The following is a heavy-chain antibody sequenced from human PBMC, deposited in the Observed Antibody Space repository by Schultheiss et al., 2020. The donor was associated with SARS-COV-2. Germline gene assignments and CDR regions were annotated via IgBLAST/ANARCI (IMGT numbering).Heavy chain of an antibody. Sequence: SETLSLTCTVSGGSISSYYWSWIRQPPGKGLEWIGYVYYSGTTNYKPSLKSRVTISLDTSKKQFSLRLSSVTAADTAVYYCARRYCSSTSCYKRGWFDPWGQGTLVTVSS. J-gene: IGHJ5*02. CDR2: VYYSGTT. V-gene: IGHV4-59*12. CDR1: GGSISSYY. D-gene: IGHD2-2*02. CDR3: ARRYCSSTSCYKRGWFDP.